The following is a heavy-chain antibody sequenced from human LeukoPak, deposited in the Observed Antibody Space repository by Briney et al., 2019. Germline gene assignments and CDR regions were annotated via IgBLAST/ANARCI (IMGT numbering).Heavy chain of an antibody. Sequence: SVKVSCKASGGTFSSYAISWVRQASGQGLEWMGGIIPIFGTANYAQKFQGRVAITADESTSTAYMELSSLRSEDTAVYYCARGALYDSSGYYYVYWGQGTLVTVSS. CDR3: ARGALYDSSGYYYVY. CDR2: IIPIFGTA. V-gene: IGHV1-69*13. D-gene: IGHD3-22*01. J-gene: IGHJ4*02. CDR1: GGTFSSYA.